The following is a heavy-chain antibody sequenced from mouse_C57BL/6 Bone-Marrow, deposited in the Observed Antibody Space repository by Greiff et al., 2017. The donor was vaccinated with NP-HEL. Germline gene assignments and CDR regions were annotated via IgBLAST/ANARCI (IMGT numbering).Heavy chain of an antibody. Sequence: VQLQQSGPELVKPGASVKISCKASGYSFTDYNMNWVKQSNGKSLEWIGVINPNYGTTSYNQKFKGKATLTVDQSSSQAYMQLNSLTSEDSAVYYCANTVVAPYYYAMDYWGQGTSVTVSS. CDR1: GYSFTDYN. CDR2: INPNYGTT. D-gene: IGHD1-1*01. J-gene: IGHJ4*01. CDR3: ANTVVAPYYYAMDY. V-gene: IGHV1-39*01.